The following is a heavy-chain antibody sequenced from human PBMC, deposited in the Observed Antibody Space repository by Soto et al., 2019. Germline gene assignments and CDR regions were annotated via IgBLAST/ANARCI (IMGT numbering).Heavy chain of an antibody. D-gene: IGHD5-12*01. J-gene: IGHJ4*02. CDR2: IYYAGST. V-gene: IGHV4-59*08. CDR1: GGSMISYY. CDR3: ARRIVATEMFDY. Sequence: PSLTCTFSGGSMISYYCSWIRQPPGRGLEWIGIIYYAGSTKYNPSLNSRVTISVDTSKNQFSLTVTSVTAADTAVYYCARRIVATEMFDYRTQGTLVPGSS.